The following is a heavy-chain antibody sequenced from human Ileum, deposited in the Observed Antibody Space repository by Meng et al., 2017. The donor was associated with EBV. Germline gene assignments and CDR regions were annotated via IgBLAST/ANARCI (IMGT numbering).Heavy chain of an antibody. J-gene: IGHJ5*02. CDR1: NGSISKYY. CDR2: IHYSGSF. Sequence: QVQLQESGPGLVKPSETLSITCTVSNGSISKYYWSWIRQPPGKGLEWIGYIHYSGSFQYNPSLKSRVTISVDTSKNQFSLKLRSVTSADTAVYYCVRGGDIELPPFDPWGQGTLVTVSS. CDR3: VRGGDIELPPFDP. V-gene: IGHV4-59*01. D-gene: IGHD3-10*01.